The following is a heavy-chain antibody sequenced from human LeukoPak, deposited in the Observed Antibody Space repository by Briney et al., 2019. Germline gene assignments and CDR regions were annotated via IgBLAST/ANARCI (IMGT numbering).Heavy chain of an antibody. CDR2: IWYDGSNK. V-gene: IGHV3-33*06. J-gene: IGHJ4*02. Sequence: GRSLRLSCAAPGFTFSSYGMHWVRQAPGKGLEWVAVIWYDGSNKYYADSVKGRFTISRDNSKNTLYLQMNSLRAEDTAVYYCAKEARDMGPYSSSSEYYFDYWGQGTLVTVSS. CDR1: GFTFSSYG. CDR3: AKEARDMGPYSSSSEYYFDY. D-gene: IGHD6-6*01.